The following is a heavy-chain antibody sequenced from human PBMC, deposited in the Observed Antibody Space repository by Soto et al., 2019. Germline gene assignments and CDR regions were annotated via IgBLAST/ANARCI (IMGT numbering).Heavy chain of an antibody. V-gene: IGHV1-69*08. D-gene: IGHD2-2*01. CDR2: IIPIFGIA. J-gene: IGHJ6*02. Sequence: QVQLVQSGAEVKKPGSSVKVSCKASGGTFSRYSITWVRQAPGHGLEWIGRIIPIFGIASYAQKFQGRVTITADESTIKAYRARSSLRSDDTAVYYCAREDRDRETGLVPAAIDGMDVWGQGTTVTVSS. CDR3: AREDRDRETGLVPAAIDGMDV. CDR1: GGTFSRYS.